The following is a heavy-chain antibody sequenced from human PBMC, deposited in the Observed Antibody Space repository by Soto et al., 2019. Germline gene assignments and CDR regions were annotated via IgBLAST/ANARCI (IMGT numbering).Heavy chain of an antibody. V-gene: IGHV4-30-4*01. Sequence: QVQLQESGPGLVKPSQTLSLTCTVSGGSISSGDYYWSWIRQPPGKGLEWIGYIYYSGSTYYNPSLKSRVTISVDTSKNQFSLKLSSVTAADTAVYYCARALGYCTNVVCYTSPYFDYWGQGTLVTVSS. J-gene: IGHJ4*02. CDR3: ARALGYCTNVVCYTSPYFDY. CDR1: GGSISSGDYY. D-gene: IGHD2-8*01. CDR2: IYYSGST.